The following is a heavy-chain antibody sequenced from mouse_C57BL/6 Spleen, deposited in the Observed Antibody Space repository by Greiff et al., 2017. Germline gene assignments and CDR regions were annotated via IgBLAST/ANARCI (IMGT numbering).Heavy chain of an antibody. CDR3: ARRRITSYYFDY. Sequence: DVKLVESGGGLVKPGGSLKLSCAASGFTFSSYTMSWVRQTPEKRLEWVATISGGGGNTYYPDSVKGRFTISRDNAKNTLYLQMSSLRSEDTALYYCARRRITSYYFDYWGQGTTLTVSS. CDR2: ISGGGGNT. D-gene: IGHD1-1*01. V-gene: IGHV5-9*01. CDR1: GFTFSSYT. J-gene: IGHJ2*01.